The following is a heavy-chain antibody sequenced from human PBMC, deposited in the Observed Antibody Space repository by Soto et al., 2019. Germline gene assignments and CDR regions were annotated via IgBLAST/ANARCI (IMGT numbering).Heavy chain of an antibody. CDR2: IRINVSYF. CDR1: GFNFRGYA. CDR3: ARTTGFGALLPTRFDL. J-gene: IGHJ4*02. D-gene: IGHD3-10*01. Sequence: GGSLRLSCAASGFNFRGYAMNWVRQAPGKGLEWVSSIRINVSYFYYADSVKGRFTVSRDNAENSLYLQMSSLRVEDTAVYYCARTTGFGALLPTRFDLWGPGTRVTVSS. V-gene: IGHV3-21*01.